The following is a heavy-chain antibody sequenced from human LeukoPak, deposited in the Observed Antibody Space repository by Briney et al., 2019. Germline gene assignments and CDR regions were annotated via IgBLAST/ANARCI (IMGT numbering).Heavy chain of an antibody. V-gene: IGHV1-69*13. CDR3: ARAIRWLSGEKSGYYFDY. CDR1: GGTFSSYA. CDR2: IIPIFGTA. D-gene: IGHD3-22*01. Sequence: GASVKVSCKASGGTFSSYAISWVRQAPGQGLEWMGGIIPIFGTANYAQKFQGRVTITADESTSTAYMELSSLRSEDTAVYYCARAIRWLSGEKSGYYFDYWGQGTLVTVSS. J-gene: IGHJ4*02.